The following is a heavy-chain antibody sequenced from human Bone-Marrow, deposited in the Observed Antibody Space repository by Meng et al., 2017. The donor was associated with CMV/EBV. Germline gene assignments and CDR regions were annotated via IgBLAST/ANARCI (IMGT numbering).Heavy chain of an antibody. V-gene: IGHV4-31*03. CDR1: GGSSSSGGDY. CDR3: ARVNSGSFDY. D-gene: IGHD1-26*01. CDR2: IYESGSN. Sequence: LTCTGSGGSSSSGGDYWSGIRQDPGKGLEWIRYIYESGSNYYNPSIKSRVTISVDTSKNQFSLKLSSVTAADTAVYYCARVNSGSFDYWGQGTLVTVSS. J-gene: IGHJ4*02.